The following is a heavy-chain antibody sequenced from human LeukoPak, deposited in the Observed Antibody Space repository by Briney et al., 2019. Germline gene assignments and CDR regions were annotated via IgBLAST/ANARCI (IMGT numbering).Heavy chain of an antibody. CDR1: GGSISSSRDY. CDR2: IYYSGST. Sequence: PSETLSLTCTVSGGSISSSRDYWAWLRQPPGKGLEWIANIYYSGSTYYSPSLKSRVTISVDTSKNQFSLKLSSVTAADTAVYYCARDRVGDGYVDYWGQGTLVTVSS. V-gene: IGHV4-39*07. CDR3: ARDRVGDGYVDY. J-gene: IGHJ4*02. D-gene: IGHD5-24*01.